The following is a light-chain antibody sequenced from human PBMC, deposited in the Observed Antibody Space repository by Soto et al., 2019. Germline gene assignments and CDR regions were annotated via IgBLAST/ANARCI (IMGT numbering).Light chain of an antibody. CDR3: QSYDSSLRTV. CDR2: GNN. CDR1: SSNIGAGYD. J-gene: IGLJ7*01. V-gene: IGLV1-40*01. Sequence: QSVLTQPPSVSGAPGQRVTISCTGSSSNIGAGYDVHWYQQLPGTAPKLLIYGNNNRPSGVPDRFSGSKSGTSASLAITGLQAEDEADYYCQSYDSSLRTVFGGGTQLTV.